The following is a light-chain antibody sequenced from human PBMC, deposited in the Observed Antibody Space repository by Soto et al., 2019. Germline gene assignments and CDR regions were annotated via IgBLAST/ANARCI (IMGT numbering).Light chain of an antibody. J-gene: IGLJ2*01. V-gene: IGLV4-69*02. CDR2: VNNDGSH. CDR1: SGHSTYA. Sequence: QPVLTQSPSASASLGASVKLTCTLRSGHSTYAIAWHQQRPGKGPRYLMKVNNDGSHSKGDVTPDRFSGSRSGSEYYLTLSSLQSDDEADYDCQTWGTGSVLLGGGTKHTVL. CDR3: QTWGTGSVL.